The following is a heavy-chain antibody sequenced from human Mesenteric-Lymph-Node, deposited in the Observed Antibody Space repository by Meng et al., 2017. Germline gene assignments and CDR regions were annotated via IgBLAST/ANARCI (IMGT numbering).Heavy chain of an antibody. CDR1: GYSFTSYG. Sequence: GGSLRLSCKGSGYSFTSYGISWVRQAPGQGLEWMGWISAYNGNTNYAQKLQGRVTMTTDTSTSTAYMELRSLRSDDTAVYYCARDGYCSGGSCYGHYYYYYGMDVWGQGTTVTVSS. V-gene: IGHV1-18*01. CDR2: ISAYNGNT. CDR3: ARDGYCSGGSCYGHYYYYYGMDV. J-gene: IGHJ6*02. D-gene: IGHD2-15*01.